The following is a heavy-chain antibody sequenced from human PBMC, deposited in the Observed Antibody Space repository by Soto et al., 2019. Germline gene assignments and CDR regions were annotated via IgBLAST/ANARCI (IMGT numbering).Heavy chain of an antibody. D-gene: IGHD5-18*01. CDR2: VIPNFETT. CDR1: GGTFNSFA. J-gene: IGHJ6*02. Sequence: VRLVQSGAAVRKPGSSVKVSCEASGGTFNSFAISWVRQAPGQGLEWMGGVIPNFETTNYAQKFQGRVTITADESTATAYMELSNLRSEDTAVYYCARDQGLYVHTGMVIDYYGMDVWGQGTTVTVSS. V-gene: IGHV1-69*01. CDR3: ARDQGLYVHTGMVIDYYGMDV.